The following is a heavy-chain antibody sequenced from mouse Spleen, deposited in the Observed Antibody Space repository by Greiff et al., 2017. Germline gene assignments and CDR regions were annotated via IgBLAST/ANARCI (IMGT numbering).Heavy chain of an antibody. Sequence: QVQLQQPGAELVKPGASVKMSCKASGYTFTSYWITWVKQRPGQGLEWIGDIYPGSGSTNYNEKFKSKATLTVDTSSSTAYMQLSSLTSEDSAVYYCARGGVPYEGDYFDYWGQGTTLTVSS. CDR2: IYPGSGST. J-gene: IGHJ2*01. CDR3: ARGGVPYEGDYFDY. V-gene: IGHV1-55*01. D-gene: IGHD5-1*01. CDR1: GYTFTSYW.